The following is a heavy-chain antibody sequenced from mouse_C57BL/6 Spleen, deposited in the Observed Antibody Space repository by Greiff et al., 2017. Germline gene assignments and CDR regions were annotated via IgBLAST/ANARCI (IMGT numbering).Heavy chain of an antibody. CDR3: ARPRGYYGNFYWYFDV. D-gene: IGHD2-1*01. Sequence: VQLQQPGAELVRPGSSVKLSCKASGYTFTSYWMDWVKQRPGQGLEWIGNIYPSDSETHYNQKFKDKATLTVDKSSSTAYMQLSSLTSEDSAVYYCARPRGYYGNFYWYFDVWGTGTTVTVSS. CDR1: GYTFTSYW. J-gene: IGHJ1*03. V-gene: IGHV1-61*01. CDR2: IYPSDSET.